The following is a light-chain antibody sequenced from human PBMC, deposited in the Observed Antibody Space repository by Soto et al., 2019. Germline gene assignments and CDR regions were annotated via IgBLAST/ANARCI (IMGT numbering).Light chain of an antibody. J-gene: IGLJ1*01. V-gene: IGLV2-14*01. CDR1: TSDVAGYNY. CDR2: GVS. Sequence: QSALTQPASVSGSPGQSITISCTGTTSDVAGYNYVSWYQQHPGKAPQLMIYGVSNRPSGVSNRFSGSRSGNTASLTISGLQSEDEAEYYCNSYTSSRTFVFGTGTKLTVL. CDR3: NSYTSSRTFV.